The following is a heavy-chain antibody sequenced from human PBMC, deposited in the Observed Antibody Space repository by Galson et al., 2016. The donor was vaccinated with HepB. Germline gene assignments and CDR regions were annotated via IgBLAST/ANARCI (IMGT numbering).Heavy chain of an antibody. D-gene: IGHD3-9*01. Sequence: SLRLSCAGSGFPFSPAWMNWVRQAPGKGLEWVGRMKNTGSDGTTEYAAPVRGRFTIARDDSKNTLYLQMNSLTTEDTAIYYCIHDWDYNYGMDVWGHGTTVTVSS. CDR1: GFPFSPAW. J-gene: IGHJ6*02. CDR3: IHDWDYNYGMDV. V-gene: IGHV3-15*01. CDR2: MKNTGSDGTT.